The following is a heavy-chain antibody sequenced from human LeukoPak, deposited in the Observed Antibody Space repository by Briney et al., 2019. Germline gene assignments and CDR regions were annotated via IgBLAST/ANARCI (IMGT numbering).Heavy chain of an antibody. CDR3: ANRPTSTEAY. CDR2: IRRDGSEK. V-gene: IGHV3-30*02. CDR1: GFTFSSYG. J-gene: IGHJ4*02. Sequence: GGSLRLSCAASGFTFSSYGMQWVRQAPGKGLECVAFIRRDGSEKFYVDSVKGRFSISRDNSKNTLFLQMNNLRNEDTAVHYCANRPTSTEAYWGQGTLVTVSS.